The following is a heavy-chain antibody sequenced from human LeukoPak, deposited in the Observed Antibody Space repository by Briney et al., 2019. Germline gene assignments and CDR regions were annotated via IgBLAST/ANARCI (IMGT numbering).Heavy chain of an antibody. V-gene: IGHV3-30*18. CDR1: GFTFSSYG. J-gene: IGHJ3*02. CDR2: ISYDGSNK. CDR3: AKPYPNI. Sequence: PGRPLRLSCAASGFTFSSYGMHWVRQAPGKGLEWVAVISYDGSNKYYADSVKGRFTISRDNSKNTLYLQMNSLRAEDTAVYYCAKPYPNIWGQGTMVTVSS.